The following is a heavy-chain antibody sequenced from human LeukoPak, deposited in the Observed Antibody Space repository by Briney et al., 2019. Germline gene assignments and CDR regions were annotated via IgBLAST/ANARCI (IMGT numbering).Heavy chain of an antibody. CDR3: ARATRRAGIGFY. CDR1: GGSFSGYY. Sequence: NPSETLSLTCAVYGGSFSGYYWSWIRQPPGKGLEWIGEINHSGSTNYNPSLKSRVTISVDTSKNQFSLKLSSVTAADTAVYYCARATRRAGIGFYWGQGTLVTVSS. V-gene: IGHV4-34*01. J-gene: IGHJ4*02. D-gene: IGHD1-14*01. CDR2: INHSGST.